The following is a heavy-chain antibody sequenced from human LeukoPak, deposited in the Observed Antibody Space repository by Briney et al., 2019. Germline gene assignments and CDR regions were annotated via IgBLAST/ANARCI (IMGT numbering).Heavy chain of an antibody. V-gene: IGHV4-59*10. CDR1: GGSFSGYY. CDR2: IYASGST. D-gene: IGHD1-26*01. Sequence: PSETLSLTCAVYGGSFSGYYWSWVRQPAGKGLEWIGRIYASGSTNYNPSLKSRVTISVDTSKNQFSLELTSVTAADTAVYYCARGVRRSGTYYYYMDVWGKGTTVTISS. J-gene: IGHJ6*03. CDR3: ARGVRRSGTYYYYMDV.